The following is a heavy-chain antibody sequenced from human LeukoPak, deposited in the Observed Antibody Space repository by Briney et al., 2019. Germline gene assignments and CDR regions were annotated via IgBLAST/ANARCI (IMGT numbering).Heavy chain of an antibody. CDR3: ASDLAVVTAIARDY. D-gene: IGHD2-21*02. Sequence: ASVKVSCKASGYTFTSYGISWVRQAPGQGLEWMGWISAYNGNTNYAQKLQGRVTMTTDTSTSTAYMELGRLRSDDTAVYYCASDLAVVTAIARDYWGQGTLVTVSS. V-gene: IGHV1-18*01. CDR1: GYTFTSYG. J-gene: IGHJ4*02. CDR2: ISAYNGNT.